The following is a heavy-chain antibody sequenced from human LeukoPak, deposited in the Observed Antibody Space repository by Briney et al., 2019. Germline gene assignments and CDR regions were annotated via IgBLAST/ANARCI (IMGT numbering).Heavy chain of an antibody. CDR3: ERAGYYGSGSYSPYDAFDI. V-gene: IGHV3-74*01. CDR2: INSDGSST. CDR1: GFTFSSYW. D-gene: IGHD3-10*01. J-gene: IGHJ3*02. Sequence: PGGSLRLSCAASGFTFSSYWMHWVRQAPGKGLVWVSRINSDGSSTSYADSVKGRFTISRDNAKNTLYLQMNSLRAEDTAVYYCERAGYYGSGSYSPYDAFDIWGQWTMVTVSS.